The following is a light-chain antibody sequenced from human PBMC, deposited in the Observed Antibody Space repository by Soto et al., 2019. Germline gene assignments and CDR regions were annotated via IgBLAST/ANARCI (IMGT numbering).Light chain of an antibody. CDR2: GTS. V-gene: IGKV3-15*01. J-gene: IGKJ4*01. CDR1: QSVYSN. CDR3: QQYNNWPLT. Sequence: EIVMTQSPATLSVSPGERATLSCRASQSVYSNLAWYQQKPGQAPRLLIYGTSTRATGIPARFSGSGSGTEFSLTISSLQSEDFAVYYCQQYNNWPLTFGGGTKVAIK.